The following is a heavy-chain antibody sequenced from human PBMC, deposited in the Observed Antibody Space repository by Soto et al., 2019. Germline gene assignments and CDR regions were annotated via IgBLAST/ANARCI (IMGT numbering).Heavy chain of an antibody. CDR2: IIPIFGTA. CDR3: ARNPNPYCSSTSCSRNWFDP. J-gene: IGHJ5*02. D-gene: IGHD2-2*01. V-gene: IGHV1-69*13. CDR1: GYTFTGYY. Sequence: SVKVSCKASGYTFTGYYMHWVRQAPGQGLEWMGGIIPIFGTANYAQKFQGRVTITADESTSTAYMELSSLRSEDTAVYYCARNPNPYCSSTSCSRNWFDPWGQGTLVTVSS.